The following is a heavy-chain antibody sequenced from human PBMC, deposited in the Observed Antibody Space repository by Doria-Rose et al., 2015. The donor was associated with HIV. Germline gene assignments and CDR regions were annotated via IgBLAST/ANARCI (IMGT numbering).Heavy chain of an antibody. CDR1: GVSLSSSGMG. D-gene: IGHD6-13*01. CDR2: IFSDDER. V-gene: IGHV2-26*01. J-gene: IGHJ4*02. Sequence: QVQLVQSGPVLVKPTETLTLTCTVSGVSLSSSGMGVSWIRQPPGKALEWLAHIFSDDERSNKTSLKSRLTISRGTSKSQVVLTMTDMDPVDTATYYCARIKSSRWYHKYYFDFWGQGALVIVSA. CDR3: ARIKSSRWYHKYYFDF.